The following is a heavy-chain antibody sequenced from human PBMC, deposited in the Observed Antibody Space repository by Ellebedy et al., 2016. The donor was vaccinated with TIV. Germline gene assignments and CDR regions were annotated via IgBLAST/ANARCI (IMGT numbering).Heavy chain of an antibody. Sequence: PGGSLRLSCEASGFTFNNHAVSWVRQAPGKGLEWISGTGSTFSADSVQGRFTVSRDNSKQMVYLQMNSLTSEDTGVYYCAREAGISSFRHWYIDLWGHGTLVIVSS. CDR3: AREAGISSFRHWYIDL. D-gene: IGHD6-6*01. CDR2: TGST. V-gene: IGHV3-53*01. J-gene: IGHJ2*01. CDR1: GFTFNNHA.